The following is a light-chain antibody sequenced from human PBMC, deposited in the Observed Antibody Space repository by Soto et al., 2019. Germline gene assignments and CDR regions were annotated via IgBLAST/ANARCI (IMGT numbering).Light chain of an antibody. CDR3: QHYGSSPWT. CDR2: AAS. V-gene: IGKV3-20*01. Sequence: EIVLTQSAGTLSLSPGERATLSCRASQTVSGSYLAWFQQKPGQAPRLLIYAASTRAAGVPDRFSGSGSGTDFSLTINRLEPKDFAVYYCQHYGSSPWTFGQGTKVEIK. J-gene: IGKJ1*01. CDR1: QTVSGSY.